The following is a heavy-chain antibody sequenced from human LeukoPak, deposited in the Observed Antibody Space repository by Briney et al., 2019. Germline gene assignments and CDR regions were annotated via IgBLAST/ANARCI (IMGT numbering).Heavy chain of an antibody. CDR2: ISSSSSYI. J-gene: IGHJ5*02. Sequence: GGSLRLSCAASGFTFSSYSMNWVRQAPGKGLEWVSSISSSSSYIYYADSVKGRFTISRDNAKNSLYLQMNSLRAEDTAVYYCARDLGYGGPLLGFDPWGQGTLVTVSS. CDR1: GFTFSSYS. CDR3: ARDLGYGGPLLGFDP. D-gene: IGHD4-23*01. V-gene: IGHV3-21*01.